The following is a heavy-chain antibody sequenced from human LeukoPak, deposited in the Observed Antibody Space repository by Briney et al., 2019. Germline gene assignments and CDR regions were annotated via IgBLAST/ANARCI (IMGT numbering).Heavy chain of an antibody. CDR1: GGSFSSYY. V-gene: IGHV4-59*01. D-gene: IGHD3-10*01. CDR2: IYYSGST. J-gene: IGHJ6*03. Sequence: SETLSLTCAVYGGSFSSYYWSWIRQPPGKGLEWIGYIYYSGSTNYNPSLKSRVTISIDTSKKQFSLKLSSVTAADTAVYYCARTPSGGSGRYYYYYMDVWGKGTTVTISS. CDR3: ARTPSGGSGRYYYYYMDV.